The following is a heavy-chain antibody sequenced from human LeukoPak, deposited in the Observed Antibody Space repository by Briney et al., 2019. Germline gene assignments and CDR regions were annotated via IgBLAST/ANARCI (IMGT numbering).Heavy chain of an antibody. Sequence: SVKVSCKASGGTFSSYAISWVRQAPGQGLEWMGGIIPIFGTANYAQKFQGRVTITTDESTSTAYMELSSLRSEDTAVYYCARVLAYCSSTSCHDYWGQGTLVTVYS. V-gene: IGHV1-69*05. D-gene: IGHD2-2*01. CDR1: GGTFSSYA. J-gene: IGHJ4*02. CDR2: IIPIFGTA. CDR3: ARVLAYCSSTSCHDY.